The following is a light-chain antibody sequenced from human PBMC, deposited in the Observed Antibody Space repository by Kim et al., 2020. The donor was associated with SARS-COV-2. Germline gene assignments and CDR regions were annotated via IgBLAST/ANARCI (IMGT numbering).Light chain of an antibody. J-gene: IGLJ1*01. CDR2: DVS. Sequence: QSLTVSCTGTSSDVGGYKYVAWYQQHPGKAPKLMIYDVSDRPSGVSNRFSGSKSGNTASLTISGLQAEDEADYYCSSYTSSSTLGVFGTGTKVTVL. CDR3: SSYTSSSTLGV. V-gene: IGLV2-14*03. CDR1: SSDVGGYKY.